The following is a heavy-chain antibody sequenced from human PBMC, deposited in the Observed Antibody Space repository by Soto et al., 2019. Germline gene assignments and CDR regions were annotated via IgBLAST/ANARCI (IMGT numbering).Heavy chain of an antibody. CDR2: ISYDGSNK. Sequence: QVQLVESGGGVVQPGRSLRLSCAASGFTFSSYAMHWVRQAPGKGLEWVAVISYDGSNKYYADSVKGRFTISRDNSKNTLYLQMNSLRAEDTAVYYCVTEGAVGADSFDYWGQGTLVTVSS. CDR1: GFTFSSYA. D-gene: IGHD1-26*01. J-gene: IGHJ4*02. V-gene: IGHV3-30-3*01. CDR3: VTEGAVGADSFDY.